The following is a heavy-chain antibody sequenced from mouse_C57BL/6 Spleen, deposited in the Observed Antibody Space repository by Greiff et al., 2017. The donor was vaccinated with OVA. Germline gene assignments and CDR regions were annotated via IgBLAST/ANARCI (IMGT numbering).Heavy chain of an antibody. D-gene: IGHD2-3*01. CDR1: GYTFTDYE. Sequence: QVQLQQSGAELVRPGASVTLSCKASGYTFTDYEMHWVKQTPVHGLEWIGAIDPETGGTAYNQKFKGKAILTADKSSSTAYMELRRLTSEDSAVYDCTRLYEGYHRGFDYWGKGTLVTVSA. J-gene: IGHJ3*01. CDR3: TRLYEGYHRGFDY. V-gene: IGHV1-15*01. CDR2: IDPETGGT.